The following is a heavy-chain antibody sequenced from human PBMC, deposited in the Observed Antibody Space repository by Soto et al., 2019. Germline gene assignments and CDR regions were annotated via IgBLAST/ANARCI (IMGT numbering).Heavy chain of an antibody. J-gene: IGHJ1*01. V-gene: IGHV4-30-4*01. CDR1: GGSISSDDYY. CDR2: IHSTGSI. CDR3: ARDLDGLHDDTSGPFPRPG. D-gene: IGHD3-22*01. Sequence: SETLSLTCTVSGGSISSDDYYWSWIRQAPGRGLEWIGYIHSTGSIYYNPSLKSRATMSIETAGNQFSLKVSSVTVADTAVYYCARDLDGLHDDTSGPFPRPGWGQGTLVTVSS.